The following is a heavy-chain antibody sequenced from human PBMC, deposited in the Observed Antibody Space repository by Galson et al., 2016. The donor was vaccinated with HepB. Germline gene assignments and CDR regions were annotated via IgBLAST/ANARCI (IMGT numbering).Heavy chain of an antibody. CDR1: GFSFSNSG. Sequence: SLRLSCAASGFSFSNSGMSWVRQAPGRGLEWVSGITRSGVATHYADFVKGRFTISRDNSKNTLYLYMNNLTAGDTAIYYCGKHGGFDYRGQGALVTFSS. CDR3: GKHGGFDY. CDR2: ITRSGVAT. J-gene: IGHJ4*02. D-gene: IGHD3-16*01. V-gene: IGHV3-23*01.